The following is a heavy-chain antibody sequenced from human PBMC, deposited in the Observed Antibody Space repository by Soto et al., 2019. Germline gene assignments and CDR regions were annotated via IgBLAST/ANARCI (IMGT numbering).Heavy chain of an antibody. V-gene: IGHV3-23*01. D-gene: IGHD3-10*01. Sequence: GGSLRLSCEASGFPCEAYAMTWFRQLPGMGLEWVSTTSIGGNTDFAESVRGRFSVSRDNSKNTLYLQMTNLRAEDAAIYFCAKDLRPGLVVPTKSGFDPWGQGTRVTVSS. CDR2: TSIGGNT. CDR3: AKDLRPGLVVPTKSGFDP. J-gene: IGHJ5*02. CDR1: GFPCEAYA.